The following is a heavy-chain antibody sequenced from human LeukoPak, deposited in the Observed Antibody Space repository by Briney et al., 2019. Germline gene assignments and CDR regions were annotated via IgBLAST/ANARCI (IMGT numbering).Heavy chain of an antibody. J-gene: IGHJ4*02. D-gene: IGHD3-22*01. CDR1: GFTFSSYA. CDR3: AKDLISNNGYYYDSSGYYSLGY. CDR2: ISGSGGST. V-gene: IGHV3-23*01. Sequence: GGSLRLSCAASGFTFSSYAMSWVRQAPGKGLEWVSAISGSGGSTYYADSVKGRFTISRDNSKNTLYLQMNSLRAEDTAVYYCAKDLISNNGYYYDSSGYYSLGYWGQGTLVTVSS.